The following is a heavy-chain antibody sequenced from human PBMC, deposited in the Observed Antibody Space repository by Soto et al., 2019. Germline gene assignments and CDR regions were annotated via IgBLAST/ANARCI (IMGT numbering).Heavy chain of an antibody. CDR3: ARGGQQPILNWFDP. CDR2: INHSGST. V-gene: IGHV4-34*01. J-gene: IGHJ5*02. D-gene: IGHD6-13*01. Sequence: PSETLSLTCAVYGGSFSGYYWSWIRQPPGKGLEWIGEINHSGSTNYNPSLKSRVTISVDTSKNQFSLKLSSVTAADTAVYYCARGGQQPILNWFDPWGQGTLVTVSS. CDR1: GGSFSGYY.